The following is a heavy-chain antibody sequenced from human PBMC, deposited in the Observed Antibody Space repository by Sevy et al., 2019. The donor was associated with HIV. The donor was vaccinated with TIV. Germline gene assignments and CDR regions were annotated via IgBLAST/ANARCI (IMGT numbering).Heavy chain of an antibody. D-gene: IGHD6-19*01. CDR3: ARGSGAVVAGYYFDY. V-gene: IGHV3-21*01. J-gene: IGHJ4*02. CDR1: GFTVSSNY. Sequence: GGSLRLSCAASGFTVSSNYMGWVRQAPGKGLEWVSSISSGNSYIYYADSVKGRFTISRDNAKNSLYLHMNSLRAEDTAVYYCARGSGAVVAGYYFDYWGQGILVTVSS. CDR2: ISSGNSYI.